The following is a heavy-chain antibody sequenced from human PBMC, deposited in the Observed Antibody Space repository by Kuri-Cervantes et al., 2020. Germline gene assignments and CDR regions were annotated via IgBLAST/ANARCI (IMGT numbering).Heavy chain of an antibody. V-gene: IGHV3-53*01. J-gene: IGHJ5*02. D-gene: IGHD1-14*01. Sequence: GESLKISCAASGFSVSSKYMSWVRQAPGKGLGWLSVFYVDGNTYYAGSVRGRFTISRDNSKNTLYLQMNSLRAEDTAVYYCAARSITGTTGWFDTWGQGTLVTVSS. CDR2: FYVDGNT. CDR3: AARSITGTTGWFDT. CDR1: GFSVSSKY.